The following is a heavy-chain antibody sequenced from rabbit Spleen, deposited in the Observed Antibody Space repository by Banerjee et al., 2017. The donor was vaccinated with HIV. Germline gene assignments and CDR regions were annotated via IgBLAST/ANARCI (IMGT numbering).Heavy chain of an antibody. Sequence: QSLEESGGDLVKPEGSLTLTCKASGVSLNDKDVMCWVRQAPGKGLEWIACINASTGKPVYATWASGRFTISRTSSTTVTLRMTSLTAADRATYFCARDLVGVIGWNFYLWGPGTLVTVS. D-gene: IGHD1-1*01. CDR3: ARDLVGVIGWNFYL. J-gene: IGHJ4*01. CDR1: GVSLNDKDV. V-gene: IGHV1S40*01. CDR2: INASTGKP.